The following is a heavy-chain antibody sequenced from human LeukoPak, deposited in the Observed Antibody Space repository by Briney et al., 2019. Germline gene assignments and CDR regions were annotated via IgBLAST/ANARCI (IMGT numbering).Heavy chain of an antibody. Sequence: PSGTLSLTCTVSGGSISSSSYYWGWIRQPPGKGLEWIGSIYYSGSTYYNPSLKSRVIISVDTSKNQFSLKLSSVTAADTAVYYCARPDSGYDLVDWGQGTLVTVSS. D-gene: IGHD5-12*01. J-gene: IGHJ4*02. CDR1: GGSISSSSYY. CDR3: ARPDSGYDLVD. CDR2: IYYSGST. V-gene: IGHV4-39*07.